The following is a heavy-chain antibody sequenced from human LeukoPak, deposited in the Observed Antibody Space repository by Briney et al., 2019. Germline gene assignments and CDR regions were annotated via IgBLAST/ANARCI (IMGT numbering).Heavy chain of an antibody. D-gene: IGHD6-13*01. CDR3: ARGWSGYDY. CDR2: IYSGGST. CDR1: GFTVSSNY. J-gene: IGHJ4*02. V-gene: IGHV3-53*01. Sequence: GGSLRLSCAASGFTVSSNYMSWVRQAPGKGLEWVSVIYSGGSTDYADSVKGRFTTSRDNSENTVYLQMNSLRAEDTAMYYCARGWSGYDYWGQGTLVTVSS.